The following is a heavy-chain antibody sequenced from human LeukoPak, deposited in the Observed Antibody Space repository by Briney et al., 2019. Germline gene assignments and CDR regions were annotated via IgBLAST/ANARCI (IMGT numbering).Heavy chain of an antibody. Sequence: GGSLRLSCAASGFTFSSYWMSWVRQAPGKGLEWVANIKQDGSEKYYVDSVKGRFIISRDNAKNSLYLQMNSLRAEDTAAYYCARAKWELRVLLGYWGQGTLVTVSS. D-gene: IGHD1-26*01. CDR3: ARAKWELRVLLGY. J-gene: IGHJ4*02. CDR2: IKQDGSEK. V-gene: IGHV3-7*01. CDR1: GFTFSSYW.